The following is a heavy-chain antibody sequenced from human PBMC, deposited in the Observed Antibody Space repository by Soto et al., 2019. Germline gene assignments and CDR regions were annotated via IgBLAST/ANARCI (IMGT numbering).Heavy chain of an antibody. V-gene: IGHV4-31*03. D-gene: IGHD3-3*01. CDR3: ARDVTDFWSGHEGMDV. CDR2: IYYSGST. J-gene: IGHJ6*02. CDR1: GGSISNGGYY. Sequence: SETLSLTCTVSGGSISNGGYYWTWIRQRPGKGLEWIGYIYYSGSTYYNPSLKSRVTISVDTSKNQFSLKLTSVTAADTAVYYCARDVTDFWSGHEGMDVWGQGTTVTVS.